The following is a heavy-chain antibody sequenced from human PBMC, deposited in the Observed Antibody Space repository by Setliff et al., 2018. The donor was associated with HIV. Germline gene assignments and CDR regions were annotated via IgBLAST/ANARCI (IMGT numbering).Heavy chain of an antibody. V-gene: IGHV3-23*01. CDR1: GFTFSSYA. Sequence: TGGSLRLSCAASGFTFSSYAMSWVRQAPGKGLEWVSAISGSGGSTYYADSVKGRFTISRDNSKNTLYLQMNSLRAEDTAVYYCAKDRLNYYDSSGYPEYFQHWGQGTLVTVSS. D-gene: IGHD3-22*01. CDR3: AKDRLNYYDSSGYPEYFQH. J-gene: IGHJ1*01. CDR2: ISGSGGST.